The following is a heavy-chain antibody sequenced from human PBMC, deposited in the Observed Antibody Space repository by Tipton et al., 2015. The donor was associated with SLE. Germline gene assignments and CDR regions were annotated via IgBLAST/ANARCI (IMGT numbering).Heavy chain of an antibody. CDR1: GFTFSNYW. CDR2: IKSDGSTT. D-gene: IGHD6-19*01. CDR3: VRDASLSAWYEGYGMDV. V-gene: IGHV3-74*01. J-gene: IGHJ6*02. Sequence: SLRLSCAASGFTFSNYWMHWVRQGPGKGLVWVSRIKSDGSTTSYVDSVKGRFTISRDNARNTLYLQMNNLRVEDAAVYYCVRDASLSAWYEGYGMDVWGQGTTVTVSS.